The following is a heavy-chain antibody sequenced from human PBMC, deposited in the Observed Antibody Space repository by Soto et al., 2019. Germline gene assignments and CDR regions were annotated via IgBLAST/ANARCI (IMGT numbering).Heavy chain of an antibody. CDR2: IYYSGNT. V-gene: IGHV4-31*03. Sequence: PSETLSLTCTVSGGSISSGGYYWSWIRQHPGKGLEWIGYIYYSGNTYYNPSLKSRVTISVDTSKNQFSLKVSSVTAADTAVYYCASSNIAAAGFYYYGMDVWGRGTTVTVSS. D-gene: IGHD6-13*01. CDR1: GGSISSGGYY. J-gene: IGHJ6*02. CDR3: ASSNIAAAGFYYYGMDV.